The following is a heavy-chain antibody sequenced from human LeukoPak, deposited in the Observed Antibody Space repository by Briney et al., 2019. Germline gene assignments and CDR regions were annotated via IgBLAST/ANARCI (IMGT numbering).Heavy chain of an antibody. CDR2: ISSSSRTT. CDR3: ARGIGSWDDY. Sequence: PGGSLRLSCAASGFSFSSYSMNWVRQAPGKGLEWISYISSSSRTTSYLDSVKDRFTISRDNAKNSLYLQMNSLRDEDTAMYYCARGIGSWDDYWGQGTPVTVSS. CDR1: GFSFSSYS. J-gene: IGHJ4*02. D-gene: IGHD6-13*01. V-gene: IGHV3-48*02.